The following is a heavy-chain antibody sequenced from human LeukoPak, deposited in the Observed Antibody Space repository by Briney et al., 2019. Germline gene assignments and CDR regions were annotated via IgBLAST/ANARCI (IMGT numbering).Heavy chain of an antibody. CDR3: ARGLSFDP. Sequence: PSEXLSLTCSVYGVSLSGYFWSWVRQPPGKGLEWIGEINHSGSTNYNPSLTSRGTISVETSKNQFSLKLSSVTAADTAVYYCARGLSFDPWGQGTLVTVSS. D-gene: IGHD3-10*01. CDR1: GVSLSGYF. CDR2: INHSGST. J-gene: IGHJ5*02. V-gene: IGHV4-34*01.